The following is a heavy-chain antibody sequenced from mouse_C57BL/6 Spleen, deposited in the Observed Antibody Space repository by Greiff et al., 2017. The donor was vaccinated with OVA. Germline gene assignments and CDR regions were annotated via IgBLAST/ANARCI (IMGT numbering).Heavy chain of an antibody. CDR1: GFNIKDYY. D-gene: IGHD1-1*01. Sequence: EVQLQQSGPELVKPGASVKLSCTASGFNIKDYYMHWVKQRPEQGLEWIGRIDPEDGETKYAPKFQGKATITANTSSNTAYLQLSILRSEYTAVYYCARDPSTSVVPVFDYWGQGTTLTVSS. CDR2: IDPEDGET. V-gene: IGHV14-2*01. CDR3: ARDPSTSVVPVFDY. J-gene: IGHJ2*01.